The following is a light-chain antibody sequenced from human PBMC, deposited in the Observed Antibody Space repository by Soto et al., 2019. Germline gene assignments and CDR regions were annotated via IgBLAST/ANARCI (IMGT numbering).Light chain of an antibody. V-gene: IGLV2-8*01. Sequence: QSALTQPPSASGSPGQSVTISCIETSSDIGDWNYVSWYQQHPGKAPKLMIYDVSKRPSGVPDRFSGSKSGNTASLTVSGLQAEDEADYYCSSYAGSNNYVFGTGTKLTVL. CDR2: DVS. CDR3: SSYAGSNNYV. CDR1: SSDIGDWNY. J-gene: IGLJ1*01.